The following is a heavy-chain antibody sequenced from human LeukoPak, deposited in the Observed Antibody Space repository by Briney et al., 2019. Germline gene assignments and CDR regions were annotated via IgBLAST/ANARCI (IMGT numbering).Heavy chain of an antibody. V-gene: IGHV1-18*01. J-gene: IGHJ4*02. CDR1: GYTFTSHG. Sequence: ASVKVSCKASGYTFTSHGISWVRQAPGQGLEWMGWISAYNGNTNYAQKLQGRVTMTTDTSTSTAYMELRSLRSDDTAVYYCARANFMITFGGVIVTAFDYWGQGTLVTVSS. CDR2: ISAYNGNT. CDR3: ARANFMITFGGVIVTAFDY. D-gene: IGHD3-16*02.